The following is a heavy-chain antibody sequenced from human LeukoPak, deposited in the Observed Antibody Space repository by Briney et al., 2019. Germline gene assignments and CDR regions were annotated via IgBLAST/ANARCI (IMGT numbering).Heavy chain of an antibody. J-gene: IGHJ6*03. Sequence: GGSLRLSCAASGFTVSTNFMSWVRQAPGKGLDYVSLIYSGDNTYYADSVKGRFTISRDNAKNTLYLQVNSLRAEDTAVYYCGRDNYYKVDVWGKGTTVTVSS. CDR3: GRDNYYKVDV. CDR2: IYSGDNT. V-gene: IGHV3-53*01. CDR1: GFTVSTNF.